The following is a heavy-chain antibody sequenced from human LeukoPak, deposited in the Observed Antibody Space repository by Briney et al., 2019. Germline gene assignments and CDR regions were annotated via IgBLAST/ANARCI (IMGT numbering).Heavy chain of an antibody. J-gene: IGHJ5*02. Sequence: ASVKVSCKASGYTFTSYYMHWVRQAPGQGLEWMGIINHSGGSTSYAQKFQGRVTMTRDTSTSTVYMELSSLRSEDTAVYYCARDLDFWSGYPKNWFDPWGQGTLVTVSS. V-gene: IGHV1-46*01. CDR2: INHSGGST. CDR3: ARDLDFWSGYPKNWFDP. CDR1: GYTFTSYY. D-gene: IGHD3-3*01.